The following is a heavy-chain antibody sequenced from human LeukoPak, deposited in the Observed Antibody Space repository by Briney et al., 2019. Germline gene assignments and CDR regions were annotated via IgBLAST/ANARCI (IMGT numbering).Heavy chain of an antibody. CDR1: GGSISSYY. J-gene: IGHJ4*02. V-gene: IGHV4-59*08. CDR2: IYYSGST. Sequence: SETLSLTCTVSGGSISSYYWSWIRQPPGKGLEWIGYIYYSGSTNYNPSLKSRVTISVDTSKNQFSLKLSSVTAADTAVYYCARHLPSSTSQGFDYWGQGTLVTVSS. CDR3: ARHLPSSTSQGFDY. D-gene: IGHD2-2*01.